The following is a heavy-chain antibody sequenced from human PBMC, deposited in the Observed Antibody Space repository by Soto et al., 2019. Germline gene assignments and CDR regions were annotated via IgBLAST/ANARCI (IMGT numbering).Heavy chain of an antibody. D-gene: IGHD5-18*01. CDR1: GFTFSSYS. Sequence: EVQLVESGGGLVKPGGSLRLSCAASGFTFSSYSMNWVRQAPGKGLEWVSSISSSSSYIYYADSVKGRFTISRDNAKNSLYLQMNSPRAEDTDVYYCAREGSYGGYYYYYGMDVWGQGTTVTVSS. CDR2: ISSSSSYI. CDR3: AREGSYGGYYYYYGMDV. J-gene: IGHJ6*02. V-gene: IGHV3-21*01.